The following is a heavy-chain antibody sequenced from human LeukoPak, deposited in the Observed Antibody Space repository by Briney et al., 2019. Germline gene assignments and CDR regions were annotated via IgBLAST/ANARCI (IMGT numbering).Heavy chain of an antibody. CDR2: ISYDGSNK. J-gene: IGHJ4*02. CDR3: AKGTSSWWLHTLPNDY. CDR1: XXXFXSYG. V-gene: IGHV3-30*18. Sequence: GGSLRLSCXAXXXXFXSYGMHWVRQAPGKGLEGVAVISYDGSNKYYADSVKGRFTISRDNSKNTLYLQMNSLRAEDTAVYYCAKGTSSWWLHTLPNDYWGQGTLVTVSS. D-gene: IGHD5-12*01.